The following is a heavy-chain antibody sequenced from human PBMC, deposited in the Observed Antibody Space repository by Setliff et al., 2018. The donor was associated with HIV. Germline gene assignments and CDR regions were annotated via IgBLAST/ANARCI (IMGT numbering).Heavy chain of an antibody. Sequence: ASVKVSCKASGYTFTSYGISWVRQAPGQGLEWMGWISTYNGNTNYAQKLQGRVTMTTDTSTSTAYMELRSLRSDDTAVYYCARDPYSSSWNRIDAFDIWGQGTMVT. V-gene: IGHV1-18*01. CDR2: ISTYNGNT. CDR1: GYTFTSYG. D-gene: IGHD6-13*01. CDR3: ARDPYSSSWNRIDAFDI. J-gene: IGHJ3*02.